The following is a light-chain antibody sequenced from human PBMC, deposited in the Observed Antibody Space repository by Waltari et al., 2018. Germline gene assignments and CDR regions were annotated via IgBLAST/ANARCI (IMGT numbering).Light chain of an antibody. J-gene: IGKJ4*01. V-gene: IGKV1-33*01. Sequence: DIQMTQSPSSLSASVGDRVTITCQASQDISNDLNWYQQKPGKAPKLLIYDASNLETGVPSRFSGSGSGTDFTFTISSLQPEDIATYYWQQYDNLPLTVGGGTKVEIK. CDR1: QDISND. CDR3: QQYDNLPLT. CDR2: DAS.